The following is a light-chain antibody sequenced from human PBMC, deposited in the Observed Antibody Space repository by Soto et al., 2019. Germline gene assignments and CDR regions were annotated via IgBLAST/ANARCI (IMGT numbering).Light chain of an antibody. V-gene: IGLV1-44*01. CDR3: AAWDDSLNGLV. CDR2: NNN. CDR1: SSNIGSNT. J-gene: IGLJ1*01. Sequence: QAVVTQPPSASGTPGQRVTISCSGSSSNIGSNTVNWYQQLPGTAPKLLIYNNNQRTSGVTDRFYGYKSGTSASLAISGLQSEDEADYYCAAWDDSLNGLVFGTGTKLTVL.